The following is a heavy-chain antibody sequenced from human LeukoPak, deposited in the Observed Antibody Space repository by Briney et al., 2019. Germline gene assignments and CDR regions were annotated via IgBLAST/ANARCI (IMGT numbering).Heavy chain of an antibody. J-gene: IGHJ5*02. CDR2: ISGSGGST. Sequence: GGSLRLSCAASGFTFRSYAISWVRQAPGKGLEWVSAISGSGGSTYYADSVKGRFTISRDNSKNTLYLQMNSLRAEDTAVYYCAKDWGIYGPGSSQFDPWGQGTLVTVSS. CDR3: AKDWGIYGPGSSQFDP. D-gene: IGHD3-10*01. CDR1: GFTFRSYA. V-gene: IGHV3-23*01.